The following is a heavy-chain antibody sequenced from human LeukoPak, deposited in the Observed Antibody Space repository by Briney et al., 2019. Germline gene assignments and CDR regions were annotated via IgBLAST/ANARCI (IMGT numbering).Heavy chain of an antibody. V-gene: IGHV3-33*01. J-gene: IGHJ6*02. CDR2: VWSDGSNK. Sequence: GRSLRLSCAASGFTFSSYGMHWVRQAPGKGLEWVAVVWSDGSNKYYTDSVKGRFTISRDNSKNTLYLQMNSLRAEDTAVYYCARDQDGILTGYFDVWGQGTTVTVSS. CDR1: GFTFSSYG. D-gene: IGHD3-9*01. CDR3: ARDQDGILTGYFDV.